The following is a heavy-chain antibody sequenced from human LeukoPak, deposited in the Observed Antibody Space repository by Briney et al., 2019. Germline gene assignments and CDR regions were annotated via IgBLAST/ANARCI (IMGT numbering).Heavy chain of an antibody. CDR1: GGSFIGFH. CDR3: ARGGYYYGSGSHGLPDY. CDR2: IYTSGST. V-gene: IGHV4-59*10. J-gene: IGHJ4*02. Sequence: SETLSLTCAVYGGSFIGFHWNWIRQPAGKGLEWIGRIYTSGSTNYNPSLKSRVTMSVDTSKNQFSLKLSSVTAADTAVYYCARGGYYYGSGSHGLPDYWGQGTLVTVSS. D-gene: IGHD3-10*01.